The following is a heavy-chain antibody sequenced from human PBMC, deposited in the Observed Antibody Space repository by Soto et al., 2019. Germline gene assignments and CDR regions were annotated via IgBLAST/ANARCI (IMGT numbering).Heavy chain of an antibody. CDR3: AKNMITSIAARTFFDY. D-gene: IGHD6-6*01. CDR1: GFTFSSYC. J-gene: IGHJ4*02. CDR2: ISYDGSNK. V-gene: IGHV3-30*18. Sequence: PGGSRSLSCAASGFTFSSYCMHLVRQSAGKGLEWVAVISYDGSNKYYADSVKGRFTISRDNSKNTLYLQMNSLRAEDTAVYYCAKNMITSIAARTFFDYWGQGTLVTFSS.